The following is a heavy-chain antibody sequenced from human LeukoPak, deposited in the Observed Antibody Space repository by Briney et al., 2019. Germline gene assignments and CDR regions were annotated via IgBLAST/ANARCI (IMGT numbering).Heavy chain of an antibody. D-gene: IGHD6-13*01. Sequence: ASVKVSCKASGYTFTGYYMHWVRQAPGQGLEWMGWINPNSGGTNYAQKFQGRVTMTRDTSISTAYMELSRLRSDDTAVYYCARDKIMAAAGGDSSYYYMDVWGKGTTVTVSS. CDR2: INPNSGGT. J-gene: IGHJ6*03. CDR3: ARDKIMAAAGGDSSYYYMDV. CDR1: GYTFTGYY. V-gene: IGHV1-2*02.